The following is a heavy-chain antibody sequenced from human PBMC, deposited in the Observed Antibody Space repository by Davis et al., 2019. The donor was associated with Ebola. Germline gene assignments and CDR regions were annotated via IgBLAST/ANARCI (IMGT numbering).Heavy chain of an antibody. Sequence: ASVQVSCKASGYTFTGYYMHWVRQAPGQGLEWMGWINPNSGGTNYAQKFQGRVTMTRDTSISTAYMELSRLRSDDTAVYYCARGDYDYVWGWFDPWGQGTLVTVSS. V-gene: IGHV1-2*02. D-gene: IGHD3-16*01. CDR1: GYTFTGYY. CDR3: ARGDYDYVWGWFDP. J-gene: IGHJ5*02. CDR2: INPNSGGT.